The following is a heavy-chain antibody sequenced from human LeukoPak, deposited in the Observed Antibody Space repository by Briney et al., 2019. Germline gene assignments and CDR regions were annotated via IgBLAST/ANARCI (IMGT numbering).Heavy chain of an antibody. V-gene: IGHV4-34*01. D-gene: IGHD3-10*01. CDR1: GGSFSGYY. CDR3: ARSIGGYGSGSYIGYYFDY. J-gene: IGHJ4*02. Sequence: SETLSLTCAVYGGSFSGYYWSWIRQPPGKGLEWIGEINHSGSTNYNPPLKSRVTISVDTSKNQFSLKLSSVTAADTAVYYCARSIGGYGSGSYIGYYFDYWGQGTLVTVSS. CDR2: INHSGST.